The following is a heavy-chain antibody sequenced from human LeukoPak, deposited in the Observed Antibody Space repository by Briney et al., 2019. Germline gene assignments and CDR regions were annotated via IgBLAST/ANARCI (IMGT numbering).Heavy chain of an antibody. V-gene: IGHV4-34*01. Sequence: PSETLSLTCAVYGGSFSGYYWSWIRQPPGKGLEWIGEINHSGGTNYNPSLKSRVTISVDTSKNQFSLKLSSVTAADTAVYYCASTAALVDYYYMDVWGKGTTVTISS. D-gene: IGHD5-18*01. CDR3: ASTAALVDYYYMDV. J-gene: IGHJ6*03. CDR2: INHSGGT. CDR1: GGSFSGYY.